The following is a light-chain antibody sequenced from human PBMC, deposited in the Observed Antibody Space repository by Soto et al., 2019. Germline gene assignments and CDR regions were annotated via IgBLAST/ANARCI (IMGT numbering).Light chain of an antibody. J-gene: IGKJ4*01. CDR1: HSFSSSL. Sequence: EIVLSQSPGTLSSSPGERITLSCRASHSFSSSLLAWYQQKPCQAPRLLIYGTSTRATGIPDRFSGSGSSTDFTLTISRLEPEDFAVYYCQHFGASPPGSFGGGTRVQIK. CDR3: QHFGASPPGS. CDR2: GTS. V-gene: IGKV3-20*01.